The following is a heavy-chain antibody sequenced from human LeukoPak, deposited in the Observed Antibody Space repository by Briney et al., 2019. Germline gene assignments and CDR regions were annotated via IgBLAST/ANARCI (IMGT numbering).Heavy chain of an antibody. CDR1: GGSFSGYS. CDR3: ARQTNSGYDWRFDS. J-gene: IGHJ4*02. V-gene: IGHV4-34*01. Sequence: SETLSLTCAVYGGSFSGYSWSWIRQPPGKGLEWIGEINHSGSANYNPSLKSRVTMSVGTSKNQFSLRLSSVTAADTALYYCARQTNSGYDWRFDSWGQGTLVTVSS. CDR2: INHSGSA. D-gene: IGHD5-12*01.